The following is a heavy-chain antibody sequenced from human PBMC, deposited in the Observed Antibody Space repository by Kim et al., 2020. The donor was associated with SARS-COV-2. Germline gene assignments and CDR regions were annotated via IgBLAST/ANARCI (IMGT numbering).Heavy chain of an antibody. J-gene: IGHJ6*02. CDR2: ISYDGSNK. D-gene: IGHD3-10*01. CDR3: VRGVWFRELLSGYYYYYGMDV. CDR1: GFTFSSYA. Sequence: GGSLRLSCAASGFTFSSYAMHWVRQAPGKGLEWVAVISYDGSNKYYVDSVKGRFTISRDNSKNTLYLQMNSLRAEDTAVYYCVRGVWFRELLSGYYYYYGMDVWGQGTTVTVSS. V-gene: IGHV3-30*04.